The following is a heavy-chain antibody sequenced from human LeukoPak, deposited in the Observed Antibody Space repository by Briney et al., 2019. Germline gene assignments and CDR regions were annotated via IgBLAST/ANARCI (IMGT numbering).Heavy chain of an antibody. CDR3: AKEYYYGSGSYAYYFDY. V-gene: IGHV3-11*01. Sequence: GGSLRLSCAASGFTFSDYYMSWIRQAPGKGLEWVSYISSSGSTIYYADSVKGRFTISRDNAKNSLYLQMNSLRAEDTALYYCAKEYYYGSGSYAYYFDYWGQGTLVTVSS. CDR2: ISSSGSTI. J-gene: IGHJ4*02. D-gene: IGHD3-10*01. CDR1: GFTFSDYY.